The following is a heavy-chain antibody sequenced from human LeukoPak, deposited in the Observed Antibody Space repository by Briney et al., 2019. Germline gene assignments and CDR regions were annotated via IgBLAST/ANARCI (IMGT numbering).Heavy chain of an antibody. D-gene: IGHD2-8*01. V-gene: IGHV4-4*07. CDR3: ARDGVYCGNGICYEKYYFDR. CDR1: GGSINSNY. J-gene: IGHJ4*02. Sequence: PSETLSLTCTVSGGSINSNYWCWIWEPAGKGLELIGRIYSSGRTNYNPALKSRVTMSIDTSKNQFSLRLTSVTAADTAVHYCARDGVYCGNGICYEKYYFDRGGQGTLVTVPS. CDR2: IYSSGRT.